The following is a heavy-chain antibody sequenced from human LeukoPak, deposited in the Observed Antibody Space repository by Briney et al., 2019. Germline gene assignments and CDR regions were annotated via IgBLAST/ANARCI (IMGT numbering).Heavy chain of an antibody. CDR2: INPNSGGT. CDR1: GYTFTGYY. V-gene: IGHV1-2*02. CDR3: ARDPYCSSTSCYFGYNWFDP. Sequence: ASVKVSCKASGYTFTGYYMHWVRQAPGQGLEWMGWINPNSGGTNYAQKFQGRVTMTRDTSISTAYMELSRLRPDDTAVYYCARDPYCSSTSCYFGYNWFDPWGQGTLVTVSS. J-gene: IGHJ5*02. D-gene: IGHD2-2*01.